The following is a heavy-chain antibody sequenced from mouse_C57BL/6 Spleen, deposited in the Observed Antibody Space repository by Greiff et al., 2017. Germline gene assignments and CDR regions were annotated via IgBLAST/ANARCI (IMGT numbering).Heavy chain of an antibody. Sequence: VQLQQSGPELVKPGASVKISCKASGYSFTGYYMNWVKQSPEKSLEWIGEINPSTGGTTYNQKFKATATLTVDTSSSTAYMQLKSLTSEYSAVYYCARGTGTGYFDYWGQGTTLTVSA. J-gene: IGHJ2*01. V-gene: IGHV1-42*01. D-gene: IGHD4-1*01. CDR2: INPSTGGT. CDR1: GYSFTGYY. CDR3: ARGTGTGYFDY.